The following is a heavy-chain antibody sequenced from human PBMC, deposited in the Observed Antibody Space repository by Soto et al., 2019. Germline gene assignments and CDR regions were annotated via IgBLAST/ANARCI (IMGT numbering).Heavy chain of an antibody. CDR2: ISGSGGST. D-gene: IGHD5-18*01. Sequence: EVQLLESGGGLVQPGGSLRLSCAASGFTFSSYAMSWVRQAPGKGLEWVSAISGSGGSTYYADSVKGRFTISRDNSKNTLFLQMNSLRAEDTALYYCAKDPWNIYVYDYWGQGTLVTVSS. V-gene: IGHV3-23*01. CDR3: AKDPWNIYVYDY. CDR1: GFTFSSYA. J-gene: IGHJ4*02.